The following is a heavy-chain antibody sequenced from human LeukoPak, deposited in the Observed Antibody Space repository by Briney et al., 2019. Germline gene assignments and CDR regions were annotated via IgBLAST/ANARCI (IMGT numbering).Heavy chain of an antibody. J-gene: IGHJ4*02. CDR3: ARDLGSPAGVDY. CDR2: IYSGGST. Sequence: GGSLRLSCAASGFTVSSNYMSWVRQAPGKGLEWVSVIYSGGSTYYAVSVKGRFTISRDNSKNTLYLQMNSLRAEDTAVYYCARDLGSPAGVDYWGQGTLVTVSS. V-gene: IGHV3-66*02. D-gene: IGHD1-26*01. CDR1: GFTVSSNY.